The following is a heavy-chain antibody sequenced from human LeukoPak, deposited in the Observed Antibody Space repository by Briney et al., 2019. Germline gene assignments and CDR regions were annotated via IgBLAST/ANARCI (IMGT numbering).Heavy chain of an antibody. CDR2: ISYDGSNK. CDR3: AREWGRIAVAGGPGY. CDR1: GFTFSSYA. D-gene: IGHD6-19*01. V-gene: IGHV3-30*04. Sequence: GRSLRLSCAASGFTFSSYAMHWVRQAPGKGLEWVAVISYDGSNKYYADSVKGRFTVSRDNSKNTLYLQMDNLRDEDTAVYYCAREWGRIAVAGGPGYWGQGTLVTVSS. J-gene: IGHJ4*02.